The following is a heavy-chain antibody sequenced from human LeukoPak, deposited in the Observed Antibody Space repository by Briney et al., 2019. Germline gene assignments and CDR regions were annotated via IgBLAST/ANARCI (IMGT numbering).Heavy chain of an antibody. CDR2: MYYSGST. CDR3: AIFPPSGSFDF. D-gene: IGHD3-3*01. Sequence: SETLSLSCAVYGGSFRGYYWRWIRQPPRKGLEWIGYMYYSGSTTYNPSLESQVTMSIDTSKIHFSLTLTSVTAADTAVYYCAIFPPSGSFDFWGQGTLVTVSS. V-gene: IGHV4-59*01. CDR1: GGSFRGYY. J-gene: IGHJ4*02.